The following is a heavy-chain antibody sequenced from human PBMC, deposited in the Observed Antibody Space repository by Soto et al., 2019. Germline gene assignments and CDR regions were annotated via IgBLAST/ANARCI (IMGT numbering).Heavy chain of an antibody. Sequence: GASVKVSCKASGGTFSSYAISWVRQAPGQGLEWMGGIIPIFGTANYAQRFQGRVTITADESTSTAYMELSSLRSEDTAVYYCAGYSNYGRNGFDPWGQGTLVTVS. J-gene: IGHJ5*02. V-gene: IGHV1-69*13. CDR2: IIPIFGTA. D-gene: IGHD4-4*01. CDR1: GGTFSSYA. CDR3: AGYSNYGRNGFDP.